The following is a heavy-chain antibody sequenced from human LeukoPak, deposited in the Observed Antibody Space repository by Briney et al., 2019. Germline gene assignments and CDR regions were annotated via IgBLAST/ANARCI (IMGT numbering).Heavy chain of an antibody. Sequence: PSETLSLTCTVSGGSISSSSYYWGWIRQPPGKGLEWIGNIYYSGSTYYNPSLKSRVTISVDTSKNQFSLKLSSVTAADTAVYYCARGGWGPLDYWGQGTLVTVSS. J-gene: IGHJ4*02. CDR3: ARGGWGPLDY. CDR2: IYYSGST. CDR1: GGSISSSSYY. V-gene: IGHV4-39*07. D-gene: IGHD3-16*01.